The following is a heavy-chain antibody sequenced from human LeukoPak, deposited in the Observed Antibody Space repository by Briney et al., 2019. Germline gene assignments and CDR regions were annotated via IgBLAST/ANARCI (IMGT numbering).Heavy chain of an antibody. CDR3: ARYCSSTSCPLGAFDI. Sequence: ASVKVSCKASGYTFTSYYMHWVRQAPGQGLEWMGIINPSGGSTSYAQKFQGRVTMTRDTSTSTVYMELSSLRSEDTAVYYCARYCSSTSCPLGAFDIWGQGTMVTVSS. V-gene: IGHV1-46*01. D-gene: IGHD2-2*01. CDR2: INPSGGST. J-gene: IGHJ3*02. CDR1: GYTFTSYY.